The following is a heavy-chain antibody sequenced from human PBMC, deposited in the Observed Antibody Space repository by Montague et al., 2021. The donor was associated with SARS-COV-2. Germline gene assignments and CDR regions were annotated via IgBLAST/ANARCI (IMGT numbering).Heavy chain of an antibody. CDR3: ARGSVDIVVVVAATPPYFDY. Sequence: SETLSLTCAVYGGSFSGYYWSWIHQPPGKGLEWIGEINHSGSTNYNPSLKSRVTISVDTSKNQFSLKLSSVTAADTAVYYCARGSVDIVVVVAATPPYFDYWGQGTLVTVSS. V-gene: IGHV4-34*01. J-gene: IGHJ4*02. D-gene: IGHD2-15*01. CDR1: GGSFSGYY. CDR2: INHSGST.